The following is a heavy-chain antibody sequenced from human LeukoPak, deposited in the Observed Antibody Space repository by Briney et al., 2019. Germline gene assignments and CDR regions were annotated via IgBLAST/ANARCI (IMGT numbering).Heavy chain of an antibody. D-gene: IGHD5-18*01. CDR1: GFTFSSYS. J-gene: IGHJ4*02. CDR3: ARALRDYSYGTFDY. CDR2: ISSSSGTI. Sequence: PGGSLRLSCAASGFTFSSYSMNWVRQDPGKGLEWVSYISSSSGTIYYADSVKGRFTISRDNAKNSLYLQMNSLRAGDTAVYYCARALRDYSYGTFDYWGQGTLVTVSS. V-gene: IGHV3-48*01.